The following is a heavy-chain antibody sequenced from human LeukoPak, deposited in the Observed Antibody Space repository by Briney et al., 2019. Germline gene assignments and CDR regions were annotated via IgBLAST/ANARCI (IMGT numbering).Heavy chain of an antibody. CDR1: GASISSGSSY. D-gene: IGHD2-2*01. CDR3: ARDGEYCSTSTCYKWLDP. V-gene: IGHV4-61*02. Sequence: PSQTLSLTCTVSGASISSGSSYWSWIRQPAGKGLEWIGRIYTSGSTNYNPSLSSRVTISVDTSNNQFSLKLSSVTAADTAVYYCARDGEYCSTSTCYKWLDPWGQGTLVTVSS. CDR2: IYTSGST. J-gene: IGHJ5*02.